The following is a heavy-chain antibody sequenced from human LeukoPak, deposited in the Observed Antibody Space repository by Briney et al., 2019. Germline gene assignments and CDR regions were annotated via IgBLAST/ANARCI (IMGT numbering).Heavy chain of an antibody. D-gene: IGHD3-16*01. V-gene: IGHV6-1*01. CDR2: AYYRSRWYF. CDR1: GDSVSSYSTT. J-gene: IGHJ4*02. CDR3: ARARKDVDYDYYFDY. Sequence: SQTLSLTCAISGDSVSSYSTTWNWIRQSPSRGLEWLGRAYYRSRWYFDYAVSVKSRITIKPDTSENQFSLQLNSVTPEDTAVYYCARARKDVDYDYYFDYWGQGTLVTVSS.